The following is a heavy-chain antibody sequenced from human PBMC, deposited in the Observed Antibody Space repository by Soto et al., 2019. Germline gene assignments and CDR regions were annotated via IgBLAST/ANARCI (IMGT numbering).Heavy chain of an antibody. D-gene: IGHD6-13*01. CDR2: ISYDGSNK. J-gene: IGHJ6*02. CDR3: AKAERGAAGDYGMDV. V-gene: IGHV3-30*18. Sequence: GGSLRLSCAASGFTFSSYGMHWVRQAPGKGLEWVAVISYDGSNKYYADSVKGRFTISRDNSKNTLYLQMNSLRAEDTAVYYCAKAERGAAGDYGMDVWGQGTTATVSS. CDR1: GFTFSSYG.